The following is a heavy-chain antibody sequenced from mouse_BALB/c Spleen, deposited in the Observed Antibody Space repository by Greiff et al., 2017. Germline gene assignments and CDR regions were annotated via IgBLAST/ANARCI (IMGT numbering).Heavy chain of an antibody. D-gene: IGHD1-2*01. CDR1: GYSFTGYY. CDR3: ARWALLRAMDY. J-gene: IGHJ4*01. Sequence: VQLKQSGPELVKPGASVKISCKASGYSFTGYYMHWVKQSHVKSLEWIGRINPYNGATSYNQNFKDKASLTVDKSSSTAYMELHSLTSEDSAVYYCARWALLRAMDYWGQGTSVTVSS. V-gene: IGHV1-31*01. CDR2: INPYNGAT.